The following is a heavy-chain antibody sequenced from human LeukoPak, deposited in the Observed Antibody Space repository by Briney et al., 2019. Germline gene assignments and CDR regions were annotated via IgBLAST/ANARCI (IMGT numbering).Heavy chain of an antibody. V-gene: IGHV1-2*02. CDR1: GYTLTDNH. CDR2: IDPNSGGT. Sequence: ASVKVSRKASGYTLTDNHLYWVRQAPGQGLEWMGWIDPNSGGTNIAQNFQGRLTMTRDTSISTAYMELSRLTSDDTTVYYCARELGLNAFDVWGQGTMVTVSS. J-gene: IGHJ3*01. D-gene: IGHD7-27*01. CDR3: ARELGLNAFDV.